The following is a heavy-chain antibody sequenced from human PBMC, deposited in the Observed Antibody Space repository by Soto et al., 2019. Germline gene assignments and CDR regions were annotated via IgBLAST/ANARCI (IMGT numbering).Heavy chain of an antibody. V-gene: IGHV2-5*02. CDR2: IYWDDDR. CDR3: EHRPRGTSWFDF. D-gene: IGHD6-13*01. J-gene: IGHJ4*02. CDR1: GFSLTTNGVG. Sequence: QITLKESGPTLVRPTQTLTLTCTFSGFSLTTNGVGVGWIRQPPGKALEWLALIYWDDDRRYSPSLKSRLTITKDTSKNQVVLTMTNMDPVDTATYYCEHRPRGTSWFDFWGQGTLVTVSS.